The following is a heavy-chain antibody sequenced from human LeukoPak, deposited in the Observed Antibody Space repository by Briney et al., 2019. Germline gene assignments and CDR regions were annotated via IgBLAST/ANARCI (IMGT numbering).Heavy chain of an antibody. V-gene: IGHV1-8*01. CDR2: MSPNSGIT. D-gene: IGHD7-27*01. CDR1: GYTFTSYD. CDR3: VRTPPNWGADY. J-gene: IGHJ4*02. Sequence: GASVKVSCKASGYTFTSYDINWVRQATGQGLEWMGWMSPNSGITGYAQEFQGRVTMTRNTAISTAYMELSSLRSEDTAVYYCVRTPPNWGADYWGQGTLVTVSS.